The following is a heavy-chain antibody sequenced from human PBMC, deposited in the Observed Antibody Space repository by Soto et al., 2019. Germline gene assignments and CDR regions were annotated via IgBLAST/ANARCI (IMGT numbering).Heavy chain of an antibody. D-gene: IGHD3-22*01. CDR1: GGSITSYH. Sequence: SETLSLTCVVSGGSITSYHWSWIRQFPGKGLEWIAYTAYTGNTNYNPSLKSRVTISMDTSKNQLSLKLTSMTAADTAVYYCAKTPLITMIVVVLGGGFDYWGQGTLVTVSS. V-gene: IGHV4-59*03. CDR3: AKTPLITMIVVVLGGGFDY. CDR2: TAYTGNT. J-gene: IGHJ4*02.